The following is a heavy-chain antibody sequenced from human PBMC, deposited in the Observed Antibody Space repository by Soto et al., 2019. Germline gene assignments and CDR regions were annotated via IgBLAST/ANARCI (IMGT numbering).Heavy chain of an antibody. V-gene: IGHV3-33*01. CDR3: VRGSSCTTTTCYNLGWFAP. D-gene: IGHD2-2*02. J-gene: IGHJ5*02. CDR1: GFTFSGFV. Sequence: GGSLRLSCATSGFTFSGFVMQWVRQAPGKGLEWVAVIWYDGSHKYYADSVKGRFTISRDDSKNTLYLQMNNLRVEDTAVYYCVRGSSCTTTTCYNLGWFAPRGQGTLVTVSS. CDR2: IWYDGSHK.